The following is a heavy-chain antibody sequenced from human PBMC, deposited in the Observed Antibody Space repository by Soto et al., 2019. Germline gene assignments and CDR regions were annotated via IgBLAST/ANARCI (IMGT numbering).Heavy chain of an antibody. CDR3: ALSLYRLYYFDY. J-gene: IGHJ4*02. D-gene: IGHD2-2*02. V-gene: IGHV1-2*04. CDR2: INPNSGGT. CDR1: GYTLTGYY. Sequence: ASVKVSCKASGYTLTGYYMXWVRQAPGQGLEWMGWINPNSGGTNYAQKFQGWVTMTRDTSISTAYMELSRLRSDDTAVYYCALSLYRLYYFDYWGQGTLVTVSS.